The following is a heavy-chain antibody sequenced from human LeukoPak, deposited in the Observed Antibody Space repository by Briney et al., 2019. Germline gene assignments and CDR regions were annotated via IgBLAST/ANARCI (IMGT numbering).Heavy chain of an antibody. J-gene: IGHJ4*02. V-gene: IGHV1-69*13. CDR1: GDTFSSYD. CDR2: IIPIYGTA. Sequence: GASVKVSCKASGASGDTFSSYDFSWLRQAPGQGLQWMGGIIPIYGTAKYTEKFQGRVTITADESTSTAYMELSSLRSEDTAVYYCARALYTENSYFDYWGQGTLVTVSS. D-gene: IGHD4-11*01. CDR3: ARALYTENSYFDY.